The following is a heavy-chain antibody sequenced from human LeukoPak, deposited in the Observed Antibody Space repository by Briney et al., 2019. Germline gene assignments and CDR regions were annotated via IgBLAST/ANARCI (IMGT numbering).Heavy chain of an antibody. V-gene: IGHV4-59*01. Sequence: KASETLSLTCTVSGGSISSYYWSWIRQPPGKGLEWIGYIYYSGSTNYNPSLKSRVTISVDTSKNQFSLKLSSVTAADTAVYYCGGVRFLEWLPWDYYYYMDVWGKGTTVTVSS. CDR3: GGVRFLEWLPWDYYYYMDV. CDR1: GGSISSYY. D-gene: IGHD3-3*01. CDR2: IYYSGST. J-gene: IGHJ6*03.